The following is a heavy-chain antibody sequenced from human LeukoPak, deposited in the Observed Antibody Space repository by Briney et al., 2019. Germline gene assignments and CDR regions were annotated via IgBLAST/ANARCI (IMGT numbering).Heavy chain of an antibody. CDR3: ARGTYYYGSGSYYESDY. CDR1: GGSLSGYY. D-gene: IGHD3-10*01. V-gene: IGHV4-34*01. CDR2: INHSRST. J-gene: IGHJ4*02. Sequence: SETLSLTCAVYGGSLSGYYWTWISQPPGKGLEWIGEINHSRSTNYNPSLKSRVTISVDTSKNQFSLKLSSVTAADTAVYYCARGTYYYGSGSYYESDYWGQGTLVTVSS.